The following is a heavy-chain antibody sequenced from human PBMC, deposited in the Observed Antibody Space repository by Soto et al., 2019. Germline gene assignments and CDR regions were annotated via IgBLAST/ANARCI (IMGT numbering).Heavy chain of an antibody. CDR3: TRDHRELAEELRVYYYGSGSYYNFDY. J-gene: IGHJ4*02. Sequence: GGSLRLSCTASGFTFGDYAMSWFRQAPGKGLEWVGFIRSKAYGGTTEYAASVKGRFTISRDDSKSIAYLQMNSLKTEDTAVYYCTRDHRELAEELRVYYYGSGSYYNFDYWGQGTLVTVSS. CDR1: GFTFGDYA. D-gene: IGHD3-10*01. CDR2: IRSKAYGGTT. V-gene: IGHV3-49*03.